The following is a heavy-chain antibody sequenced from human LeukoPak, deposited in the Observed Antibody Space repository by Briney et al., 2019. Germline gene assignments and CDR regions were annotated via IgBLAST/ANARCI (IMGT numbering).Heavy chain of an antibody. Sequence: PSETLSLTCAVYGGSFSGYYWSRIRQPPGKGLEWTGEINHSGSTNYNPSLKIRVTISVDTSKNQFSLKLSSVTAADTAIYYCAKEFHEVYYYGPDVWGQGTTVTVSS. CDR1: GGSFSGYY. CDR3: AKEFHEVYYYGPDV. V-gene: IGHV4-34*01. J-gene: IGHJ6*02. CDR2: INHSGST.